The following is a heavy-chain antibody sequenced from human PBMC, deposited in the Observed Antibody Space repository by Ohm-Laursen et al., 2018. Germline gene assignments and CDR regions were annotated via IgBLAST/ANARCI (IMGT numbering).Heavy chain of an antibody. CDR1: GGSIRGYY. Sequence: SETLSLTCTVFGGSIRGYYWSWIRQPPGKGLEWIGYIYYSGTTNYNPSLKSRVTISVDTSKNQFSLKLSSVTAADTAVYYCARGFRELLIDYWGQGTLVTVSS. J-gene: IGHJ4*02. V-gene: IGHV4-59*01. CDR2: IYYSGTT. D-gene: IGHD2-15*01. CDR3: ARGFRELLIDY.